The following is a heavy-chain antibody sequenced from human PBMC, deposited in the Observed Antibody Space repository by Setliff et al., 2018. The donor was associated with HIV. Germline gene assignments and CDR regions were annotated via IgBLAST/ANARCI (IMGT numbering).Heavy chain of an antibody. Sequence: PGGSLRLSCTASGFTFGDYAMSWVRQGPGKGLEWVGRIKTKTDGGTTDYAAPVKGRFTISRDDSKKMLYLQMNSLKTEDTAVYYCTTRGTWDYRDYFDYWGQGTLVTVSS. CDR3: TTRGTWDYRDYFDY. CDR1: GFTFGDYA. D-gene: IGHD1-26*01. CDR2: IKTKTDGGTT. V-gene: IGHV3-15*01. J-gene: IGHJ4*02.